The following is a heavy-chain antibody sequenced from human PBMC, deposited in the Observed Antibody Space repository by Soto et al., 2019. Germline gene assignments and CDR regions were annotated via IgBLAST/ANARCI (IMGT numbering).Heavy chain of an antibody. V-gene: IGHV3-21*01. J-gene: IGHJ2*01. CDR1: GFTFSSYS. Sequence: EVQLVESGGGLVKPGGSLRLSCGASGFTFSSYSMNWVRQAPGKGLEWVSSTSSSSSYKYYADSVKGRFTISRDNAKNSLYLQMNSLRAEDTAVYYCARGRYGILNGYAHWYFDLWGRGTLVTVSS. D-gene: IGHD3-9*01. CDR2: TSSSSSYK. CDR3: ARGRYGILNGYAHWYFDL.